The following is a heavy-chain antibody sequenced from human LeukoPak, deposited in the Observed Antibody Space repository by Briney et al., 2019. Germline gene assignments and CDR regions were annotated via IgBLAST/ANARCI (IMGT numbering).Heavy chain of an antibody. CDR1: GITFSRFW. V-gene: IGHV3-7*03. J-gene: IGHJ4*02. CDR2: INQDGSEK. Sequence: GGSLRLSCAASGITFSRFWMSWVRQAPGKGLQWVANINQDGSEKHYVDSVKGRFTISRDNAENSLYLQMNSLRAEDTAVYYCARHYDFWSGYNNWGQGILVTVSS. CDR3: ARHYDFWSGYNN. D-gene: IGHD3-3*01.